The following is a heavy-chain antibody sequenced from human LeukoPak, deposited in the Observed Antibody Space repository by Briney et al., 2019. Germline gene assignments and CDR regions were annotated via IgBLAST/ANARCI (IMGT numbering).Heavy chain of an antibody. CDR1: GGTLSSYA. CDR2: IIPILGIA. CDR3: ARDQDPVGSSTSWYGMDV. D-gene: IGHD2-2*01. J-gene: IGHJ6*02. V-gene: IGHV1-69*04. Sequence: GASVKVSCKASGGTLSSYAISWVRQAPGQGLEWMGRIIPILGIANYAQKFQGRVTITADKSTSTAYMELSSLRSEDTAVYYCARDQDPVGSSTSWYGMDVWGQGTTVTVSS.